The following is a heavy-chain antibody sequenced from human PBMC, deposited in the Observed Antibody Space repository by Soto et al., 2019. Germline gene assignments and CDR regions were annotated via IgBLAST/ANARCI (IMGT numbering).Heavy chain of an antibody. Sequence: ASVKVSCKVSGYTLTELSMHWVRQAPGKGLEWMGGFDPEDGETIYAQKFQGRVTMTEDTSTDTAYMELSSLRSEDTAAYYCATWAYDSSGYYSPFDYWGQGTLVTVSS. CDR3: ATWAYDSSGYYSPFDY. D-gene: IGHD3-22*01. CDR1: GYTLTELS. V-gene: IGHV1-24*01. J-gene: IGHJ4*02. CDR2: FDPEDGET.